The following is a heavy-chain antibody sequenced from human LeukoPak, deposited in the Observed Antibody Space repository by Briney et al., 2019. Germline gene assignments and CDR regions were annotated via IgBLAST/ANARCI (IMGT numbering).Heavy chain of an antibody. V-gene: IGHV3-23*01. CDR1: GFTFSSYA. CDR2: ISGSGGST. Sequence: GGSLRLSCAASGFTFSSYAMSWVRQAPGKGLEWVSAISGSGGSTYYADSVKGRFTISRDNSKNTLYLQMNSLRAEDTAVYYCARVDYGGNSGPPTVDYWGQGTLVTVSS. CDR3: ARVDYGGNSGPPTVDY. J-gene: IGHJ4*02. D-gene: IGHD4-23*01.